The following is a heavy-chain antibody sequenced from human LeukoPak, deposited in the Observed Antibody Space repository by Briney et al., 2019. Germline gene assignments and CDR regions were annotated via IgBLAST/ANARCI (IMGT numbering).Heavy chain of an antibody. Sequence: SVKVSCKASGYTFTSYGISWVRQAPGQGLEWMGRIIPILGIANYAQKFQGRVTITADKSTSTAYMELSSLRSEDTAVYYCARARHDYGDYGSWGQGTLVTVSS. D-gene: IGHD4-17*01. V-gene: IGHV1-69*04. CDR3: ARARHDYGDYGS. J-gene: IGHJ4*02. CDR1: GYTFTSYG. CDR2: IIPILGIA.